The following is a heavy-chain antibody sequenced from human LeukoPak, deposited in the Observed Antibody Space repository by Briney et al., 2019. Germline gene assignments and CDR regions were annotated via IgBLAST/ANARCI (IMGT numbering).Heavy chain of an antibody. D-gene: IGHD3-22*01. CDR1: GLTFSSYG. V-gene: IGHV3-23*01. Sequence: GGSLRLSCAASGLTFSSYGMSWVRQAPGKGLEWVSTITGSGGNTYYADSVKGRFTISRDNSMDTLYLQMNSLRAEDTAVYYCARRGYYYDSSAYYCFDYWGQGTLVTVSS. J-gene: IGHJ4*02. CDR2: ITGSGGNT. CDR3: ARRGYYYDSSAYYCFDY.